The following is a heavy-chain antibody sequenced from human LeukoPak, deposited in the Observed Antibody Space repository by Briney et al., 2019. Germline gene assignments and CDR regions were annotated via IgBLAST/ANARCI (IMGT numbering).Heavy chain of an antibody. J-gene: IGHJ5*02. CDR3: ARDSYSSFPEWFDP. CDR2: ISYDGSNK. CDR1: GFTFDDYA. Sequence: GGSLRLSCAASGFTFDDYAMHWVRQAPGKGLEWVAVISYDGSNKYYADSVKGRFTISRDNSKNTLYLQMNSLRAEDTAVYYCARDSYSSFPEWFDPWGQGTLVTVSS. V-gene: IGHV3-30*03. D-gene: IGHD6-6*01.